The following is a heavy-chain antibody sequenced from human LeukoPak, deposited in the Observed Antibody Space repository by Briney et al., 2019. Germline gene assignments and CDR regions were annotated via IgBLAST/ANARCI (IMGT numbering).Heavy chain of an antibody. CDR2: IMWRSGST. V-gene: IGHV3-9*02. CDR3: AKDLTPGGADV. J-gene: IGHJ6*02. CDR1: GFTSDDHA. D-gene: IGHD1-14*01. Sequence: GGSLRFSCAVSGFTSDDHAMHWVRQASGKGLEWVAGIMWRSGSTGYADSVKGRFTISRDNAKNSLYLQMNSLRVEDTALYYCAKDLTPGGADVWGQGTTVTVSS.